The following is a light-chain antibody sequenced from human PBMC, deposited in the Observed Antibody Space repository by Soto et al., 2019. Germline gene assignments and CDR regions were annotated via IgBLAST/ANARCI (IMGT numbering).Light chain of an antibody. J-gene: IGKJ1*01. CDR3: QQYGSSGT. V-gene: IGKV3-20*01. CDR2: GAS. CDR1: QSFGSY. Sequence: EIVMTQSPATLSVSPGGRATLSCRASQSFGSYLAWYQQKPGQAPRLLIYGASNRATGIPDRFSGSGSGTDFTLTISRLEPEDFAVYYCQQYGSSGTFGQGTKVDI.